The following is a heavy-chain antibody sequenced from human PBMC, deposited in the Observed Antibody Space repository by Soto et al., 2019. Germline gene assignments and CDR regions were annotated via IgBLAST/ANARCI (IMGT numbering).Heavy chain of an antibody. Sequence: SETLSLTCTVSACSIRSSSYCWGWIRQPPGKGLEWIGSIYYSVSTNYNPSLKSRVTISVDTSKNQLSLKLYSVTTADTAMYYCARLPWADYGGIFDPWGQGTLVTVSS. D-gene: IGHD4-17*01. CDR2: IYYSVST. CDR1: ACSIRSSSYC. CDR3: ARLPWADYGGIFDP. V-gene: IGHV4-39*07. J-gene: IGHJ5*02.